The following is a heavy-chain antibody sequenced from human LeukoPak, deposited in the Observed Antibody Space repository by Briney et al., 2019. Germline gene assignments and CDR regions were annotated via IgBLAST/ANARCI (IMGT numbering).Heavy chain of an antibody. J-gene: IGHJ4*02. V-gene: IGHV3-30*02. CDR3: AKGLRWFGDFYFNFFDY. D-gene: IGHD3-10*01. Sequence: GGSLRLSCAASGFTFSSYVMHWVCQAPGKGLVWVVFISYDGGKRFFGESVKCRFTIDRDNSENTVSLQMNTLKTEDTAVYYCAKGLRWFGDFYFNFFDYWGQGILVTVSS. CDR1: GFTFSSYV. CDR2: ISYDGGKR.